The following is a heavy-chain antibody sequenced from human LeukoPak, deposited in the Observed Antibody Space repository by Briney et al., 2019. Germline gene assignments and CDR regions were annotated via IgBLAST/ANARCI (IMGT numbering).Heavy chain of an antibody. CDR3: ARGYYDSSGYSAEYDY. D-gene: IGHD3-22*01. J-gene: IGHJ4*02. V-gene: IGHV1-18*01. CDR2: ISAYNGNT. Sequence: ASVKVSCKASGYTFTSYGISWVRQAPGQGLEWVGWISAYNGNTNYAQKFQGRVTITADESTSTAYMELSSLRSEDTAVYYCARGYYDSSGYSAEYDYWGQGTLVTVSS. CDR1: GYTFTSYG.